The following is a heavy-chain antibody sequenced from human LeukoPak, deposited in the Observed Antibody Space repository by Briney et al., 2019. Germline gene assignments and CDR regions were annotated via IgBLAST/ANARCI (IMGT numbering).Heavy chain of an antibody. Sequence: SVKVSCKASEGTFSSYAISWVRQAPGQGLEWMGRIIPIFGTANYAQKFQGRVTITTDESTSTAYMELSSLRSEDTAVYYCARAPGELGFDYWGQGTLVTVSS. D-gene: IGHD1-26*01. CDR3: ARAPGELGFDY. CDR2: IIPIFGTA. J-gene: IGHJ4*02. V-gene: IGHV1-69*05. CDR1: EGTFSSYA.